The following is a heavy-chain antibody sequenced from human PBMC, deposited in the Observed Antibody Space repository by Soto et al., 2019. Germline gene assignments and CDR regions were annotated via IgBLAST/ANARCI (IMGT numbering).Heavy chain of an antibody. CDR2: ISGNDGKT. V-gene: IGHV1-18*01. CDR1: GYRFTNHG. D-gene: IGHD4-17*01. J-gene: IGHJ4*02. Sequence: QVQLVQSGAEVKKPGASVKVSCKASGYRFTNHGISWVRQAPGQGLEWMGWISGNDGKTKYARKFQGRVTMTTDTSTTTAYLEVRSLRSDDTAVYYCARDFDPLAYDFDHWGQGTLVTVSS. CDR3: ARDFDPLAYDFDH.